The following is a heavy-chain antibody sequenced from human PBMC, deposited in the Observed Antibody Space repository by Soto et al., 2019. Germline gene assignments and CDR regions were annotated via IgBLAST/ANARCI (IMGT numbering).Heavy chain of an antibody. J-gene: IGHJ6*02. CDR2: ISYDGSQK. V-gene: IGHV3-30*18. CDR3: AKDLSNPPPAYGMDV. Sequence: GGSLRLSCVVSGFIFRSYGMHWVRQAPGKGLEWVAIISYDGSQKYYADSVKGRFTISRDNSKNTLYLHMNSLRPEDTAVYYCAKDLSNPPPAYGMDVWGQGTTVTVSS. CDR1: GFIFRSYG.